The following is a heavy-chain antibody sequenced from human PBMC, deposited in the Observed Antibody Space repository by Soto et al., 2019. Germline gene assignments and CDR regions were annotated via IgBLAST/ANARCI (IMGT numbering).Heavy chain of an antibody. CDR2: INPNSGGT. V-gene: IGHV1-2*04. CDR3: ARAGNRYCSGGSCWFNPFDI. D-gene: IGHD2-15*01. Sequence: ASVKVSCKASGYTFIGYYMHWGRQAPGQGLEWMGWINPNSGGTNYAQKFQGWVTMTRDTSISTAYMELSRLRSDDTAVYYCARAGNRYCSGGSCWFNPFDIWGQGTMVTVSS. J-gene: IGHJ3*02. CDR1: GYTFIGYY.